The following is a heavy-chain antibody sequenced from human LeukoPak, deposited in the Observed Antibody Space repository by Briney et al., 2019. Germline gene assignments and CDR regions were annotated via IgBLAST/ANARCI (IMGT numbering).Heavy chain of an antibody. D-gene: IGHD2-21*01. V-gene: IGHV3-7*01. CDR2: IKQDGSEK. CDR3: VKAAGPQWGDRPFDY. Sequence: GGSLRLSCAASGFTFTTYWMSWVRQAPGKGLEWVANIKQDGSEKFYVDSVEGRFTISRDNAKNSLNLQMNSLRAEDTAMYYCVKAAGPQWGDRPFDYWGQGTLVTVS. CDR1: GFTFTTYW. J-gene: IGHJ4*02.